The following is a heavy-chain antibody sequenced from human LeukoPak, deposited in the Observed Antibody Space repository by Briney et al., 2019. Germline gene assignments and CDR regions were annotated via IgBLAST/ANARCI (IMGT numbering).Heavy chain of an antibody. CDR1: GFTFSSYS. CDR3: AKGYGSGGYVGYYYYYGMDV. J-gene: IGHJ6*02. V-gene: IGHV3-21*04. CDR2: ISSGSSYI. Sequence: GGSLRLSCVASGFTFSSYSMNWVRQAPGKGLEWVSCISSGSSYIYYADSVKGRFTISRDNAKNSLYLQMNSLRTEDTALYYCAKGYGSGGYVGYYYYYGMDVWGQGTTVTVSS. D-gene: IGHD3-10*01.